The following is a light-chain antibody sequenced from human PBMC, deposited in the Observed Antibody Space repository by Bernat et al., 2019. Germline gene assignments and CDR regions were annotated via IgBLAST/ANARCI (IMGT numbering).Light chain of an antibody. CDR2: STN. J-gene: IGLJ3*02. CDR1: SGSVSTSNY. CDR3: VLYMGGGISV. V-gene: IGLV8-61*01. Sequence: QTVVTQEPSFSVSPGGTVTLTCGLTSGSVSTSNYPSWYQQTPGQAPRTLIYSTNTRSSGVPDRFSGSVLVNKAALSITGAQADDESDYYCVLYMGGGISVFGGGTKLTVL.